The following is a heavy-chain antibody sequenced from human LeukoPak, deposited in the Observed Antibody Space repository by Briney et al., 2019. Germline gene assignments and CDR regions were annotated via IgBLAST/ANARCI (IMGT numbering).Heavy chain of an antibody. D-gene: IGHD3-10*01. J-gene: IGHJ5*02. CDR2: IYHSGST. Sequence: PSETLSLTCTVSGYSISSGYYWGWIRQPPGKGLEWIGSIYHSGSTYYNPSLKSRVTISVDTSKNRFSLKLSSVTAADTAVYYCATEAGGYYYGSGRNWFDPWGQGTLVTVSS. V-gene: IGHV4-38-2*02. CDR1: GYSISSGYY. CDR3: ATEAGGYYYGSGRNWFDP.